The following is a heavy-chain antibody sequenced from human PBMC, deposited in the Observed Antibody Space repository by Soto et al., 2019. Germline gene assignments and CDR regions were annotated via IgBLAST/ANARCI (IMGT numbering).Heavy chain of an antibody. CDR2: IYSSGST. CDR1: GGSISNYY. Sequence: PSETLSLTCAVSGGSISNYYWNWIRQSPGKGLEWIGYIYSSGSTHYNPSLQNRVTISIDTSKNQVSLKVNSVTAADTAVYYCARDHPHSYGGSCFGGDKTFDYWGQGTLVTVSS. D-gene: IGHD2-15*01. CDR3: ARDHPHSYGGSCFGGDKTFDY. J-gene: IGHJ4*02. V-gene: IGHV4-59*01.